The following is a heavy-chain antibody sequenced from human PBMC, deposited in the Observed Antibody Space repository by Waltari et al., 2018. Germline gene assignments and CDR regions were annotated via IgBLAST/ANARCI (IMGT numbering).Heavy chain of an antibody. CDR2: INHSGST. CDR1: GGSFGGYY. V-gene: IGHV4-34*01. D-gene: IGHD6-6*01. Sequence: QVQLQQWGAGLLKPSETLSLTCAVYGGSFGGYYWSWIRQPPGKGLEWIGEINHSGSTNYNPSLKSRVTISVDTSKNQFSLKLSSVTAADTAVYYCARTSSIAARHRYYYGMDVWGQGTTVTVSS. J-gene: IGHJ6*02. CDR3: ARTSSIAARHRYYYGMDV.